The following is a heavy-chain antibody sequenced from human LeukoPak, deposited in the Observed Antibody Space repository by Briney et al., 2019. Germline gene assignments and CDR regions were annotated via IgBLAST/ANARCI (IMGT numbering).Heavy chain of an antibody. CDR3: ARLSYYGSGSAFSGDY. Sequence: GESLNISCKGAGYSFTSYWIGWVRQMPGKGLEWMGIIYPGDSDTRYSPSFQGQVTISADKSISTAYLQWSSLKASDTAMYYCARLSYYGSGSAFSGDYWGQGTLVTVSS. CDR2: IYPGDSDT. CDR1: GYSFTSYW. J-gene: IGHJ4*02. D-gene: IGHD3-10*01. V-gene: IGHV5-51*01.